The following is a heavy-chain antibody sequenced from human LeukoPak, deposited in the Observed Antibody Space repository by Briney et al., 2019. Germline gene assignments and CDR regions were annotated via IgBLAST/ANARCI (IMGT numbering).Heavy chain of an antibody. CDR3: ARVIVVVTGNYMDV. J-gene: IGHJ6*03. D-gene: IGHD2-21*02. CDR2: ISSSGSTK. Sequence: GGSLRLSCAASGFTFSSYEMNWVRQAPGKVLEWVSYISSSGSTKYYADSVKGRFTISRDNAKNSLYLQMNSLRAEDTAVYYCARVIVVVTGNYMDVWGKGTTVTISS. CDR1: GFTFSSYE. V-gene: IGHV3-48*03.